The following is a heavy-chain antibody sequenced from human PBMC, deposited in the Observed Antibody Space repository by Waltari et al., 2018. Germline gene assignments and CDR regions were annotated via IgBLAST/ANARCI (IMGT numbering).Heavy chain of an antibody. Sequence: EVHLLESGGGLAQPGGSLSLSCAASGFNCICYAMSWVRQAPGKGLEWVSGISDSGVITKYADSVKGRFTVSRDNSKNTVFLQLNSLRAEDTAIYYCARHLYSIDYLELGNWGQGTLVTVSS. CDR1: GFNCICYA. J-gene: IGHJ4*02. V-gene: IGHV3-23*01. CDR2: ISDSGVIT. CDR3: ARHLYSIDYLELGN. D-gene: IGHD3-22*01.